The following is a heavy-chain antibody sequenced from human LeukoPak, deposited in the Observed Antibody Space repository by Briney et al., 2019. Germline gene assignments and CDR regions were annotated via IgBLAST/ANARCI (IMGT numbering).Heavy chain of an antibody. V-gene: IGHV3-48*02. J-gene: IGHJ4*02. CDR1: GFTFSSHD. CDR2: ISTSSSSI. Sequence: GGSLRLSCAASGFTFSSHDMNWVRQARGKGLEWVSYISTSSSSIYYADSVKGRFTISRDNAKNSLYLQMNSLRDEDTAVYYCARSFDFWGQGTLVTVSS. CDR3: ARSFDF.